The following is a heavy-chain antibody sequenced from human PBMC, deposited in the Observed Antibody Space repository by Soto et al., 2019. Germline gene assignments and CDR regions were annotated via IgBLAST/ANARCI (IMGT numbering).Heavy chain of an antibody. CDR1: GDSITNYY. V-gene: IGHV4-59*08. J-gene: IGHJ6*03. D-gene: IGHD3-16*01. Sequence: QEQLQESGPGLVKPSETLSLTCKVSGDSITNYYWTWIRQPPGKGLEWIGYIYYSGSTNYNPSLKSRVAMSVDTSKSQFSLLLRSVTAADTAVYYCARLRLWGVYYYMDVWGKGTTVTVSS. CDR2: IYYSGST. CDR3: ARLRLWGVYYYMDV.